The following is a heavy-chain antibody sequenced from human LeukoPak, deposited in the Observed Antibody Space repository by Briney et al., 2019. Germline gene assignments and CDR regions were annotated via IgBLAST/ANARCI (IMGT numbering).Heavy chain of an antibody. CDR2: IIPIFGTA. J-gene: IGHJ4*02. CDR3: ARTPEGDILTYFDY. V-gene: IGHV1-69*05. D-gene: IGHD3-9*01. CDR1: GGTFSSYA. Sequence: SVKVSCKASGGTFSSYAISWVRQAPGQGLEWMGGIIPIFGTANYEQKFQGRVTITTDESTSTAYMELSSLRSEDTAVYYCARTPEGDILTYFDYWGQGTLVTVSS.